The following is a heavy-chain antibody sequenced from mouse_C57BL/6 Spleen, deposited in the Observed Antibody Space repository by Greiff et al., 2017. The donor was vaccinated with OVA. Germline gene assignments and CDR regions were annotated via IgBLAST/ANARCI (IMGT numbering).Heavy chain of an antibody. CDR2: INPNNGGT. CDR3: AREGCSGYPYYFDY. CDR1: GYTFTDYN. V-gene: IGHV1-22*01. Sequence: EVQLQESGPELVKPGASVKMSCKASGYTFTDYNMHWVKQSHGKSLEWIGYINPNNGGTSYNQKFKGKATLTVNKSSSTAYMELRSLTSEDSAVYYCAREGCSGYPYYFDYWGQGTTLTVSS. D-gene: IGHD3-2*02. J-gene: IGHJ2*01.